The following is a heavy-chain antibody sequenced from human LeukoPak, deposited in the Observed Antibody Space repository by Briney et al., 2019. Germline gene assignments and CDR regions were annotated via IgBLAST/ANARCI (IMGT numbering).Heavy chain of an antibody. D-gene: IGHD1-26*01. CDR1: GFTFSSYA. CDR3: ARSLGGNNWFDP. J-gene: IGHJ5*02. V-gene: IGHV3-53*01. CDR2: IYSGGST. Sequence: PGGSLRLSCAASGFTFSSYAMHWVRQAPGKGLEWVSVIYSGGSTYYADSVKGRFTISRDNSKNTLYLQMNSLRAEDTAVYYCARSLGGNNWFDPWGQGTLVTVSS.